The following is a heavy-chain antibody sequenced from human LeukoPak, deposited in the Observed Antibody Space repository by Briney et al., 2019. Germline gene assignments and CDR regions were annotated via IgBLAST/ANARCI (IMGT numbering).Heavy chain of an antibody. CDR2: IIPIFGTA. D-gene: IGHD6-19*01. CDR3: ARAQSIAVAGTYWFDP. Sequence: SVKVSCKASGGTFSSYAISWVRQAPGQGLEWMGRIIPIFGTANYAQKFQGRVTITTDKPTSTAYMELSSLRSEDTAVYYCARAQSIAVAGTYWFDPWGQGTLVTVSS. V-gene: IGHV1-69*05. J-gene: IGHJ5*02. CDR1: GGTFSSYA.